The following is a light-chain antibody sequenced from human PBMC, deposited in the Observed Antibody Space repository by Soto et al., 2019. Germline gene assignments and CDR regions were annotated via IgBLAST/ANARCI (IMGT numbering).Light chain of an antibody. V-gene: IGKV3-15*01. CDR3: QQYNNWPPLT. CDR2: SAS. CDR1: QSVSSD. Sequence: EVLMTQSPATLSVSPGERATLSCRASQSVSSDLAWYQQKPGQAPRLLMYSASTRATGVPARFSGSGSGTDFTLTISSLQSEDIGFYYCQQYNNWPPLTFGGGTKVAIK. J-gene: IGKJ4*01.